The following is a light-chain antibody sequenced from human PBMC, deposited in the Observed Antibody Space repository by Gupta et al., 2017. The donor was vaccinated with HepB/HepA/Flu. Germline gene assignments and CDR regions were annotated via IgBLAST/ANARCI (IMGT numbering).Light chain of an antibody. CDR2: KAS. Sequence: DIQITQSPSTLSASVGDRVIITCRASQSISSWLAWYQQKPGKAPKLLIYKASSLESGVPSRFSGSGSGTEFTLTISSLQPDDVAAYYCQQYNSYLCSFGQGTKLEIK. CDR3: QQYNSYLCS. J-gene: IGKJ2*04. CDR1: QSISSW. V-gene: IGKV1-5*03.